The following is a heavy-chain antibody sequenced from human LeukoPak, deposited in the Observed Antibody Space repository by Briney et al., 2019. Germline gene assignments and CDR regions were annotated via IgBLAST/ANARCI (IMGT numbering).Heavy chain of an antibody. D-gene: IGHD3-3*01. CDR3: AANGYYDFWSGYYSDWFDP. Sequence: GGSLRLSCAASGFTFRNYVIHWVRQAPGKGLEWVAVISYDGSNKYYADSVKGRFTISRDNSKNTLYLQMNSLRAEDTAVYYCAANGYYDFWSGYYSDWFDPWGQGTLVTVSS. V-gene: IGHV3-30-3*01. J-gene: IGHJ5*02. CDR2: ISYDGSNK. CDR1: GFTFRNYV.